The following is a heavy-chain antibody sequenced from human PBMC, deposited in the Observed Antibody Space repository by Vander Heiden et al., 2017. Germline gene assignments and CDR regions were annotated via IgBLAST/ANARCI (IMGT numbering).Heavy chain of an antibody. CDR1: GFTFSSYG. CDR3: AKTRGIYYGDAEEFDY. J-gene: IGHJ4*02. Sequence: QVQLVESGGGVVQPGRSPRLSCAASGFTFSSYGMHWVRQAPGKGLEWVAVISYDGSNKYYADSVKGRFTISRDNSKNTLYLQMNSLRAEDTAVYYCAKTRGIYYGDAEEFDYWGQGTLVTVSS. V-gene: IGHV3-30*18. CDR2: ISYDGSNK. D-gene: IGHD4-17*01.